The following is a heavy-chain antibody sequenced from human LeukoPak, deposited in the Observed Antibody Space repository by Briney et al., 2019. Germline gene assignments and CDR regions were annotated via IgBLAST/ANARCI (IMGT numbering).Heavy chain of an antibody. CDR3: ARDGGENDAFDI. V-gene: IGHV3-33*01. J-gene: IGHJ3*02. Sequence: GGSLRLSCAASGFTFSSYVMHWVRQAPGKGLEWVAVIWYDGSNKYYADSVKGRFTISRDNSKNTLYLQMNSLRAEDTAVYYCARDGGENDAFDIWGQGTMVTVSS. CDR1: GFTFSSYV. CDR2: IWYDGSNK. D-gene: IGHD2-21*01.